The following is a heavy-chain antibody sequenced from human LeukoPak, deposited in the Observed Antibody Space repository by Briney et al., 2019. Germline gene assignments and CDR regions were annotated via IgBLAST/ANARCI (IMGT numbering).Heavy chain of an antibody. CDR1: GFTFSSYS. CDR3: AGVARYYDSSGYYNY. Sequence: GGSLRLSCAASGFTFSSYSVNWVRQAPGKGLEWVSSISSSSSYIYYADSVKGRFTISRDNAKNSLYLQMNSLRAEDTAVYYCAGVARYYDSSGYYNYWGQGTLVTVSS. CDR2: ISSSSSYI. J-gene: IGHJ4*02. D-gene: IGHD3-22*01. V-gene: IGHV3-21*01.